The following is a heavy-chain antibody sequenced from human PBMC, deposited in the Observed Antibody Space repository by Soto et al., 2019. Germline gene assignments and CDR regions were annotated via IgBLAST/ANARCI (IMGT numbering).Heavy chain of an antibody. CDR2: IYWDDDK. V-gene: IGHV2-5*02. Sequence: QITLKESGPTLVKPTQTLTLTCTFSGFSLRTIAVAVGWIRQPPGQPPERLPVIYWDDDKGYRPSLQSRIPSTKDPSKNQVDLTMTNIDPVDTGTYYCAHTLYGSWRSFQHWGQGTLVTVSS. CDR1: GFSLRTIAVA. CDR3: AHTLYGSWRSFQH. J-gene: IGHJ1*01. D-gene: IGHD3-10*01.